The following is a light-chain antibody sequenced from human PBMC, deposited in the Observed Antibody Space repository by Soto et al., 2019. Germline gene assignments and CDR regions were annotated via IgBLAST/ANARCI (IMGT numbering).Light chain of an antibody. CDR2: TAS. Sequence: IQMTQSPSTLSSSLGDRVTITCRASQFMSVWLAWYQQKPGKAPKLLISTASTLQSGVPSRFSGSGSGTEGTITISSLQTEDGATYYCQQLNNYPRTFCQGTKVDIK. CDR3: QQLNNYPRT. CDR1: QFMSVW. J-gene: IGKJ1*01. V-gene: IGKV1-5*01.